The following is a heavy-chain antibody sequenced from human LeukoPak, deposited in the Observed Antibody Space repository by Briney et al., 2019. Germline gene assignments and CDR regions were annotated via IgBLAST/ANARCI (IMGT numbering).Heavy chain of an antibody. CDR3: ARENGYKYDY. V-gene: IGHV4-61*01. J-gene: IGHJ4*02. D-gene: IGHD5-24*01. Sequence: PSETLSLTCTVSGYSISSDYYWSWIRQPPGKGLEWIGSIYHSGSTNYNPSLKSRVTISVDTSKNQFSLKLRSVTAADTAVYYCARENGYKYDYWGQGTLVTVSS. CDR1: GYSISSDYY. CDR2: IYHSGST.